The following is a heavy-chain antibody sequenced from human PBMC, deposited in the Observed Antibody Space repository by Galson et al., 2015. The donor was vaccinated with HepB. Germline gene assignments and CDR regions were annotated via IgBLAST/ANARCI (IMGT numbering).Heavy chain of an antibody. D-gene: IGHD1-26*01. CDR2: ISYDGSNK. V-gene: IGHV3-30*18. Sequence: SLRLSCAASGFTFSSYGMHRVRQAPGKGLEWVAVISYDGSNKYYADSVKGRFTISRDNSKNTLYLQMNSLRAEDTAVYYCAKDSGIVGALDIWGQGTMVTVSS. CDR1: GFTFSSYG. CDR3: AKDSGIVGALDI. J-gene: IGHJ3*02.